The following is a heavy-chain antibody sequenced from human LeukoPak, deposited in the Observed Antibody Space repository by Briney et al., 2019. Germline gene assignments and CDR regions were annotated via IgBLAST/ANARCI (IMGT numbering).Heavy chain of an antibody. D-gene: IGHD5-12*01. V-gene: IGHV4-34*01. CDR3: ARGLLWLRFRWFDP. CDR1: GGSFSGYY. Sequence: PSETLSLTCAVYGGSFSGYYWSWVRQPPGKGLEWIGEINHSGSTNYSPSLKSRVTISVDTSKSQFSLKLSSVTAADTAVYYRARGLLWLRFRWFDPWGQGTLVTVSS. J-gene: IGHJ5*02. CDR2: INHSGST.